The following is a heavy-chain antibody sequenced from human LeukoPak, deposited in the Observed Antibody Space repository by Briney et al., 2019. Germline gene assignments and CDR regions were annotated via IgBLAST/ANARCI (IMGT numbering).Heavy chain of an antibody. CDR3: ARRGGGGWFDP. D-gene: IGHD4-23*01. J-gene: IGHJ5*02. CDR1: GGSISSSY. V-gene: IGHV4-59*08. CDR2: IYYSGTI. Sequence: PSETLSLTCTVSGGSISSSYWSWIRQPPGKGLEWIGYIYYSGTINYNPSLKSRVTISIDTSKNQFSLKLSSVTAADTAVYYCARRGGGGWFDPWGQGTLITVSS.